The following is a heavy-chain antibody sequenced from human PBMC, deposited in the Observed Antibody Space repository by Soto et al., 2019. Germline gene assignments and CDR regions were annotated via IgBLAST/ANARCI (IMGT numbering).Heavy chain of an antibody. D-gene: IGHD5-12*01. J-gene: IGHJ4*02. CDR1: GFTFSSYA. Sequence: PGGSLRLSCAASGFTFSSYAMSWVRQAPGKGLEWVSAISGSGGSTYYADSVKGRFTISRDNSKNTLYLQMNSLRAEDTAVYYCAKGTTNDIVATIIVYWGQGTLVTVSS. CDR3: AKGTTNDIVATIIVY. V-gene: IGHV3-23*01. CDR2: ISGSGGST.